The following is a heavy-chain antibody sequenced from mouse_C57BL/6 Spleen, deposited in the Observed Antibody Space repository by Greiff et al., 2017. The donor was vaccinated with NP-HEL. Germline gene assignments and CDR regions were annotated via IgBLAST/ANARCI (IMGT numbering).Heavy chain of an antibody. CDR1: GFTFSDAG. CDR2: IRPKASNHAT. J-gene: IGHJ2*01. Sequence: EVQRVESGGGLVQPGGSMKLSCAASGFTFSDAGMDWVRQSPGKGLEWVAEIRPKASNHATNYADTGKGRFTVSRDDSKSGFYLQMNSLRAEATGIYYCTTIYYGNYYYLDYWGQGTTLTVSS. CDR3: TTIYYGNYYYLDY. V-gene: IGHV6-6*01. D-gene: IGHD2-1*01.